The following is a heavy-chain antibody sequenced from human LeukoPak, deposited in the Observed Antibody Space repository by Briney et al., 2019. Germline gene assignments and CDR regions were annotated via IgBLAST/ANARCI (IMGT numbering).Heavy chain of an antibody. J-gene: IGHJ4*02. V-gene: IGHV1-2*02. CDR3: ARYYIEGRCFDY. Sequence: ASVKVSCKASGYIFTSFYIHWVRQVPGQGLEWMGWINPNSGGTNYAQKFQGRVTMTRDTSIRTAYMELSRLRSDDTAMYYCARYYIEGRCFDYWGQGTLVTVSS. D-gene: IGHD3-10*01. CDR2: INPNSGGT. CDR1: GYIFTSFY.